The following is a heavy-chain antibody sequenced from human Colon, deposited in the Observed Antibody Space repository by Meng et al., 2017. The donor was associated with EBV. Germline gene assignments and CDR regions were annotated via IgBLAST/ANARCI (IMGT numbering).Heavy chain of an antibody. CDR2: ISKMGDGI. CDR1: GFNFNDYY. D-gene: IGHD6-25*01. Sequence: HVYLVESGGGFVKPGGSLSPACAASGFNFNDYYMTWIRQAPGKGLEWVAFISKMGDGISYAESVRGRFTISRDSATHSLYLQMNSLRAEDTAVYYCARDLGGPRDYWGQGTLVTVSS. J-gene: IGHJ4*02. CDR3: ARDLGGPRDY. V-gene: IGHV3-11*01.